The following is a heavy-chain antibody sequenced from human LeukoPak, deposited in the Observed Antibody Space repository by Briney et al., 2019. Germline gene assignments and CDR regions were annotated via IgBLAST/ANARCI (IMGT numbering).Heavy chain of an antibody. V-gene: IGHV3-30*04. J-gene: IGHJ4*02. CDR2: ISYDGSNK. D-gene: IGHD2-21*02. CDR3: ARGGQFVVTATRAYYFDY. Sequence: PGRSLRLSCAASGFTFSSYAMHWVRQAPGKGLEWVAVISYDGSNKYYADSVKGRFTISRDNSKNTLYLQMNSLRAEDTAVYYCARGGQFVVTATRAYYFDYWGQGTLVTVSS. CDR1: GFTFSSYA.